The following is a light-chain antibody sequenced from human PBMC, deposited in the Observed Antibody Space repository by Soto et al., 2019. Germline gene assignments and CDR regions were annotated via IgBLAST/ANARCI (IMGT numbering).Light chain of an antibody. CDR2: EVS. V-gene: IGLV2-14*01. CDR3: SSYTSSSTYV. J-gene: IGLJ1*01. Sequence: QSALTQPASVSGSPGQSITISCTGTSSDVGGSNFVSWYQQHPGKAPKVVIYEVSNRPSGVSNRFSASKSGNTASLTIAGLQAEDEADYYCSSYTSSSTYVFGTGTTLTVL. CDR1: SSDVGGSNF.